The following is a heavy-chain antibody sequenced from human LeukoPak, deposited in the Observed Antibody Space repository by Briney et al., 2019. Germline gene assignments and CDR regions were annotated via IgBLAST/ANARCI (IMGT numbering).Heavy chain of an antibody. CDR2: ITAPGTT. V-gene: IGHV3-23*01. CDR3: AKTGSWGSSNYYFDY. J-gene: IGHJ4*02. Sequence: GGTLSLSCEASGFNFNHYGMNWVRQAPGMGLEWVSGITAPGTTYYADSVKGRFTISRDNSKNTLYLQMNSLRAEDTALYYCAKTGSWGSSNYYFDYWGQGTLVTVSS. D-gene: IGHD2-15*01. CDR1: GFNFNHYG.